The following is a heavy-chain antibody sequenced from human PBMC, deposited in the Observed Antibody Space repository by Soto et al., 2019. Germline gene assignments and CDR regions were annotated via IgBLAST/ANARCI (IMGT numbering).Heavy chain of an antibody. CDR3: ARGSYSSSGAVKAHDY. CDR1: GFTFSSYW. CDR2: INSDGSST. Sequence: EVQLMESGGGLVQPGGSLRLSCAVSGFTFSSYWMHWVRQAPGKGPVWVSRINSDGSSTSYADSVKGRFTISRDNAKNTLYLQMNCLRAADTAVYYCARGSYSSSGAVKAHDYWVQGTLVTVSS. D-gene: IGHD6-6*01. J-gene: IGHJ4*02. V-gene: IGHV3-74*01.